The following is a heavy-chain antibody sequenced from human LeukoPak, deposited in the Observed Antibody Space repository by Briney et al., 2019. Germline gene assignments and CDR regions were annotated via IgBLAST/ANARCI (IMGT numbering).Heavy chain of an antibody. CDR1: GFTFSSYS. CDR3: ARDPVSSSWYGYFQH. D-gene: IGHD6-13*01. J-gene: IGHJ1*01. Sequence: PGGSLRLSCAASGFTFSSYSMNWVRQAPGKGLEWVSSISSSSSYIYYTDSVKGRFTISRDSAKNSLYLQMNSLRAEDTAVYYCARDPVSSSWYGYFQHWGQGTLVSVSS. CDR2: ISSSSSYI. V-gene: IGHV3-21*01.